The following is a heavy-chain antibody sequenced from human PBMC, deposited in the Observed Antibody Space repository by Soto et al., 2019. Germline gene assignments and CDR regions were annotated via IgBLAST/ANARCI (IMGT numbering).Heavy chain of an antibody. CDR1: GFSFIDYA. V-gene: IGHV3-23*01. CDR2: IGGRGGNA. Sequence: GGSLRLSCGASGFSFIDYATNWVRQVPGRGLEYVAGIGGRGGNAFYADSMKGRFSISRDNSKNTVYLHMHNLRVDDSAMYYCAKARHSGDFAGSYDSWGQGTLVTVSS. CDR3: AKARHSGDFAGSYDS. D-gene: IGHD2-21*02. J-gene: IGHJ5*02.